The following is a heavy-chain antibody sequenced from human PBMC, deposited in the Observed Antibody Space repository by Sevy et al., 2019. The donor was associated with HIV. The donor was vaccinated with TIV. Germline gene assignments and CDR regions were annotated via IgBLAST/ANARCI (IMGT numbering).Heavy chain of an antibody. V-gene: IGHV4-34*01. CDR2: INHSGST. J-gene: IGHJ6*02. D-gene: IGHD3-16*01. Sequence: SETLSLTCAVYGGSFSGYYWSWIRQPPGKGLEWIGEINHSGSTNYNPSLKSRVTISVDTSKNQFSLKLGSVTAADTAVYYCARAKGARYGMDVWGQGTTVTVSS. CDR1: GGSFSGYY. CDR3: ARAKGARYGMDV.